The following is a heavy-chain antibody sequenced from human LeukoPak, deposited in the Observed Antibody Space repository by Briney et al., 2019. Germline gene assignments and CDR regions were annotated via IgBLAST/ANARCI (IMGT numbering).Heavy chain of an antibody. CDR3: ARDYGDYAFDS. D-gene: IGHD4-17*01. CDR2: IYYSGST. CDR1: GGSISSSTYY. J-gene: IGHJ4*02. Sequence: SETLSLTCSVSGGSISSSTYYWGWIRQPPGQGLDWIGNIYYSGSTYYNPSLKSRVTISVDTSKNQFSLKLTSVTAADTAVYYCARDYGDYAFDSGGQGTLVTVSS. V-gene: IGHV4-39*02.